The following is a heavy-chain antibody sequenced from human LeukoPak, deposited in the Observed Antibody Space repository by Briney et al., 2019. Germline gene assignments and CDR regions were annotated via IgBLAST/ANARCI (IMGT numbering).Heavy chain of an antibody. D-gene: IGHD6-13*01. CDR2: IYNSGTT. Sequence: SETLSLTCTVSGGSISSFYWSWIRQAPGKGLEWIGYIYNSGTTIYNPSLQSRATISVDTSQNQISLRLSSVTAADTAVYYCARGLGTNQDDWGQGTLVTVSS. J-gene: IGHJ4*02. CDR1: GGSISSFY. CDR3: ARGLGTNQDD. V-gene: IGHV4-59*08.